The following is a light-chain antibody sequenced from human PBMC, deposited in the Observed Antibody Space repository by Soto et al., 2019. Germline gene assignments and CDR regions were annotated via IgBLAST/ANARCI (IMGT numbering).Light chain of an antibody. V-gene: IGKV3-11*02. CDR3: QQRSNWPWT. J-gene: IGKJ1*01. CDR2: DAS. Sequence: EIVLTQSPATLSLSPGDKATLSCRASPSVSSYLAWYQQKPGQAPRLLMYDASLRATGIPARFSGTGSERDFTLTITRLEPEDFAVYYCQQRSNWPWTFGQGNKVEIK. CDR1: PSVSSY.